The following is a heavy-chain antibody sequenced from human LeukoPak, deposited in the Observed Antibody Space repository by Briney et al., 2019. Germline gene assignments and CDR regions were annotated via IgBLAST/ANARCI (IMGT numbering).Heavy chain of an antibody. CDR3: AKDVLYDNSDYSANYFHY. D-gene: IGHD3-22*01. Sequence: PGGSLRLSCAASGVTFSSYAMNCVRQARGEGLECVSVIRGSGHRTNYADSVRGGGTLSRDNSRNTLHLHMKRLRAEDTAVYYDAKDVLYDNSDYSANYFHYWGQGGLVTVSS. V-gene: IGHV3-23*01. J-gene: IGHJ4*02. CDR2: IRGSGHRT. CDR1: GVTFSSYA.